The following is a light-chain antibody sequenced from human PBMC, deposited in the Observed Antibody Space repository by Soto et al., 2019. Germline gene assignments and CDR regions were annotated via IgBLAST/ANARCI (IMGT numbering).Light chain of an antibody. V-gene: IGKV3-15*01. CDR3: QQYNDWWT. CDR1: QSVRSN. Sequence: MVMTQSPATLSVSPGERATLSCRASQSVRSNLAWYQQKPGQAPRLLIYGASTRATGIPARFSGSGSGTEFTLTISSLQSEDFAVYYCQQYNDWWTFGQGTKVDIK. J-gene: IGKJ1*01. CDR2: GAS.